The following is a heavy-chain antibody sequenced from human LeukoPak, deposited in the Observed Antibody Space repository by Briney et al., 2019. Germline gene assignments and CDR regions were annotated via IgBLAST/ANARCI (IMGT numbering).Heavy chain of an antibody. CDR1: GFTVSSNY. CDR3: ARGSDTAAGLY. D-gene: IGHD6-13*01. CDR2: IYSDGST. Sequence: GGSLRLSCAASGFTVSSNYMSWVRQAPGKGLEWVSVIYSDGSTYYADSVKGRFTISRDNSKNTLYLQMNSLRAEDTAVYYCARGSDTAAGLYWGQGTLVTVSS. J-gene: IGHJ4*02. V-gene: IGHV3-66*01.